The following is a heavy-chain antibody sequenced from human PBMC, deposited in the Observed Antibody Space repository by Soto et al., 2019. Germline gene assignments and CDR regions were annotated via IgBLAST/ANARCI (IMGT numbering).Heavy chain of an antibody. CDR2: IWYDGINK. CDR1: RFTFSSYG. V-gene: IGHV3-33*01. D-gene: IGHD2-15*01. CDR3: ARGVVVARYSYYGMDV. Sequence: QAQLVESGGGVVQPGRSLRLSCAASRFTFSSYGMHWVRQAPGKGLEWVAVIWYDGINKYYADSVKGRFTISRDNSKNTLYLQMNSLRADDTAVYYCARGVVVARYSYYGMDVWGQGTTVTVSS. J-gene: IGHJ6*02.